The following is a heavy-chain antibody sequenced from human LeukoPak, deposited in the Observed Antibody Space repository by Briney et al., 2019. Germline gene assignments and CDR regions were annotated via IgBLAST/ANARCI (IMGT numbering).Heavy chain of an antibody. CDR1: GFTFSSYA. J-gene: IGHJ4*02. V-gene: IGHV3-7*01. Sequence: PGGSLRLSCAASGFTFSSYAIHWVRQAPGKRLEWVANMNIDGSEKYYADSAKGRFTISRDNARNSVYLQMNSLRVEDTAVYYCARDPVEWELLLDYWGQGTLVTASS. CDR3: ARDPVEWELLLDY. D-gene: IGHD1-26*01. CDR2: MNIDGSEK.